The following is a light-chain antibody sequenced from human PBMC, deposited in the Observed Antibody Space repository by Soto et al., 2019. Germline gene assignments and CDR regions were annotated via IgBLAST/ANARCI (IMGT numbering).Light chain of an antibody. CDR1: QSVSSSY. J-gene: IGKJ1*01. CDR2: ATS. Sequence: EIVLTQSPGTLSLSPGERATLSCRASQSVSSSYLAWYQQKPGQAPRLLIYATSSRTPGIPDRFSGSGSGTDFTLTISRLEPEDFAVYYCQQCSFSPRTFGQGTKVDIK. V-gene: IGKV3-20*01. CDR3: QQCSFSPRT.